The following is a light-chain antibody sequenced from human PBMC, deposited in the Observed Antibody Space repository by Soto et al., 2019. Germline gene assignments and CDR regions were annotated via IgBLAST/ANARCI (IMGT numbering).Light chain of an antibody. CDR1: SSDFAVYNY. Sequence: QSVLTQPASVSGSPGQSITISCTGTSSDFAVYNYVSWYQLHPGKAPKLMIYGVNIRTSGVSNRFSGSKSGNTASLTISGLQAEDEADYFCASYRSANTLVVFGTGTKVTVL. J-gene: IGLJ1*01. V-gene: IGLV2-14*01. CDR2: GVN. CDR3: ASYRSANTLVV.